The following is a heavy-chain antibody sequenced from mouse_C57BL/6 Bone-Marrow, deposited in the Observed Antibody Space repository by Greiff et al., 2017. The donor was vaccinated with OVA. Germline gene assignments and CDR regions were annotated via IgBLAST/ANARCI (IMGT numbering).Heavy chain of an antibody. CDR1: GYTFTDYE. V-gene: IGHV1-15*01. CDR3: TRGYSNYYAMDY. CDR2: IDPATGGT. D-gene: IGHD2-5*01. J-gene: IGHJ4*01. Sequence: VQLQPSGAELVRPGASVTLSCKASGYTFTDYEMHWVKQTPVHGLEWIGAIDPATGGTAYNQKFKGKAILTADKSSSTAYMELRSLTSEDSAVYYCTRGYSNYYAMDYWGQGTSVTVSS.